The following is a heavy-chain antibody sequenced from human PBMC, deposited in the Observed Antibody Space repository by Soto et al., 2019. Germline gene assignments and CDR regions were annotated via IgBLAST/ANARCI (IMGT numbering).Heavy chain of an antibody. D-gene: IGHD6-6*01. CDR1: GASFRGYY. Sequence: SETLSLTCAVDGASFRGYYWSWIRQPPGKGLEWIGEINHSGSTNYNPSLKSRVTISVDTSKNQFSLKLSSVTAADTAVYYCARGGVQQLGPYYFDYWGQGTLVTVSS. V-gene: IGHV4-34*01. CDR3: ARGGVQQLGPYYFDY. J-gene: IGHJ4*02. CDR2: INHSGST.